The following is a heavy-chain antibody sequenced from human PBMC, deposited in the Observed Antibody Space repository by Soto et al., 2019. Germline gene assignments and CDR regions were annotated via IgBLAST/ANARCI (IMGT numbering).Heavy chain of an antibody. CDR1: GGDFLSYT. V-gene: IGHV1-69*02. CDR3: AQMWFGELWHGMDV. Sequence: QLVKSGAEVKKPGSSVKVSCKASGGDFLSYTISWVRQAPGQGPEWMGTIIPILDVAKNAQKFQGRVAITADKATSTVYMELRSLRSDDTAVYYCAQMWFGELWHGMDVWGQGTTITVSS. J-gene: IGHJ6*02. D-gene: IGHD3-10*01. CDR2: IIPILDVA.